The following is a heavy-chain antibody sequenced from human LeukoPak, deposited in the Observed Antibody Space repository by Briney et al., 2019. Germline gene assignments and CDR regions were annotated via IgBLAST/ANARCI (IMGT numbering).Heavy chain of an antibody. Sequence: GASVKVSCKASGYTFTGYYMHWVRQAPGQGLEWMGWINPNSGGTNYAQKFQGRVTMTRDTSISTAYMELSRLRSDDTAVYYCARGETWIQLWSGVYWGQGTLVTASS. CDR1: GYTFTGYY. CDR3: ARGETWIQLWSGVY. D-gene: IGHD5-18*01. J-gene: IGHJ4*02. CDR2: INPNSGGT. V-gene: IGHV1-2*02.